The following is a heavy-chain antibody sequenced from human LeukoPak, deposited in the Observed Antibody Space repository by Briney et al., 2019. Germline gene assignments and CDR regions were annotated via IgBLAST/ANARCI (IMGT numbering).Heavy chain of an antibody. CDR2: ISDYNGNT. V-gene: IGHV1-18*01. Sequence: GASVKVSCKASGYTFTNYGISWVRQAPGQGLEWMGWISDYNGNTNYAQKLQGRVTMTTDTSTSTAYMELRSLRSDDTAVYSCARVILSHTYYYDTRGQAGLYYFDYWGQGTLVTVSS. J-gene: IGHJ4*02. D-gene: IGHD3-22*01. CDR3: ARVILSHTYYYDTRGQAGLYYFDY. CDR1: GYTFTNYG.